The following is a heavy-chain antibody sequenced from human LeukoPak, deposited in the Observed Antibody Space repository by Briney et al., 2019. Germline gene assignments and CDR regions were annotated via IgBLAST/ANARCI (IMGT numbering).Heavy chain of an antibody. V-gene: IGHV3-30*02. CDR1: GFTFSSYA. Sequence: GGSLRLSCAASGFTFSSYAMSWVRQAPGKGLEWVAIMRYDGGNKYYADSVKGRFTISRDNSKNTLYLQMNSLRGEDTAVYYCARVPYCGGDCYSWSYYYMDVWGIGTTVTISS. D-gene: IGHD2-21*02. CDR3: ARVPYCGGDCYSWSYYYMDV. J-gene: IGHJ6*03. CDR2: MRYDGGNK.